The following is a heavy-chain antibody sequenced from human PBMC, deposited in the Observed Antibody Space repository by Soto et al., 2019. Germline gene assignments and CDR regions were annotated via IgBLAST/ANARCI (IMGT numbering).Heavy chain of an antibody. Sequence: QVQIVQSGPEVKKTGASVKVSCRASGYVVTSYAIHWMRQAPGPRLEWLGWINAANGHTQYSQNFQGRVIITRDTYENTVYMDVSSLKRGDTAVYYCARGSIAVAGPNQLDYWGQGTRVTVFS. CDR1: GYVVTSYA. V-gene: IGHV1-3*01. J-gene: IGHJ4*02. CDR2: INAANGHT. CDR3: ARGSIAVAGPNQLDY. D-gene: IGHD6-19*01.